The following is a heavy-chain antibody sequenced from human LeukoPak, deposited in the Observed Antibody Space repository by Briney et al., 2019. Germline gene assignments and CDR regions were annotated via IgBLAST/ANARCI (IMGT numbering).Heavy chain of an antibody. CDR2: IKQDGSER. CDR1: GFTFSSYW. V-gene: IGHV3-7*03. D-gene: IGHD2-21*01. Sequence: GGSLRLSCAASGFTFSSYWMTWVRQAPGKGLEWVANIKQDGSERYYVDSVKGRFTISSDNAKNSLYLQMNTLRAEDTAVYYCRAYDCSSGCLDPWGQGILVTVSS. J-gene: IGHJ5*02. CDR3: RAYDCSSGCLDP.